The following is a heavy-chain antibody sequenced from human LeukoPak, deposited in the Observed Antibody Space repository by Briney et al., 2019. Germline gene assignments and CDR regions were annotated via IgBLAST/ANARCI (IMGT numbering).Heavy chain of an antibody. CDR1: GGSFSGYY. D-gene: IGHD3-3*01. V-gene: IGHV4-34*01. CDR3: ARRRVITIFGVVTYNWFDP. J-gene: IGHJ5*02. CDR2: FNHSGST. Sequence: SETLSLTCAVYGGSFSGYYWSWIRQPPGKGLEWIGEFNHSGSTNYNPSLKSRVTISADTSKNQFSLKLSSVTAADTAVYYCARRRVITIFGVVTYNWFDPWGQGTLVTVSS.